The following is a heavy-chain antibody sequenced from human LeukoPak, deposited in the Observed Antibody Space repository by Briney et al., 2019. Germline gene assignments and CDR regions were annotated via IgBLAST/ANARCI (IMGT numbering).Heavy chain of an antibody. V-gene: IGHV4-34*01. J-gene: IGHJ2*01. CDR1: GGSFSGYY. CDR3: ARVGVKRYFDL. Sequence: SETLSLTCAVFGGSFSGYYWSWIRQTPGKGLEWIGEISHSGSTNYNPSLKSRVTMSVDTSKNQFPLKLNSVTAADTAVYYCARVGVKRYFDLWGRDTLVTVSS. CDR2: ISHSGST. D-gene: IGHD3-16*01.